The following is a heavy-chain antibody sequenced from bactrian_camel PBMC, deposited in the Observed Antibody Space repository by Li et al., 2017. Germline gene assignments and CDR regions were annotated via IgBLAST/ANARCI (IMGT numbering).Heavy chain of an antibody. J-gene: IGHJ4*01. V-gene: IGHV3S1*01. CDR3: AALKCSDVSSLMIMVRAADARY. Sequence: VQLVESGGGTVQAGGSLRLSCAASGYTYSTNCMGWFRQAPGKEREGVAAMNTGGSRTYYADSVKGRFTISQDNAKNILSLQMNSLKPADTGMYSCAALKCSDVSSLMIMVRAADARYWGQGTQVTV. CDR2: MNTGGSRT. CDR1: GYTYSTNC. D-gene: IGHD1*01.